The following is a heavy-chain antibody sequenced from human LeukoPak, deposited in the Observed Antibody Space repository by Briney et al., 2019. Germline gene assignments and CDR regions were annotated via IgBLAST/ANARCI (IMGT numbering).Heavy chain of an antibody. J-gene: IGHJ4*02. D-gene: IGHD5-18*01. CDR3: AKDRQGYSYGYIFDY. V-gene: IGHV3-30-3*01. CDR1: GFTFSSYA. Sequence: GGSLRLSCAASGFTFSSYAMHWVRQAPGKGLEWVAVISYDGSNKYYADSVKGRFTISRDNSKNTLYLQMNSLRAEDTAVYYCAKDRQGYSYGYIFDYWGQGTLVTVSS. CDR2: ISYDGSNK.